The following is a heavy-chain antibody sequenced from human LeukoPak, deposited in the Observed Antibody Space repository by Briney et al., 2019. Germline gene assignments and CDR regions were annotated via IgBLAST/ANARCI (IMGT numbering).Heavy chain of an antibody. CDR2: IYHSGRT. D-gene: IGHD6-19*01. Sequence: SGTLSLTCVVSGGSISSSNWWSWVRQPPEKGLEWIGEIYHSGRTNYNPSLKSRVTISVDKSKNQFSLKLSSVTAADTAVYYCARYDVGWYYFDYWGQGTLVTVSS. J-gene: IGHJ4*02. CDR3: ARYDVGWYYFDY. V-gene: IGHV4-4*02. CDR1: GGSISSSNW.